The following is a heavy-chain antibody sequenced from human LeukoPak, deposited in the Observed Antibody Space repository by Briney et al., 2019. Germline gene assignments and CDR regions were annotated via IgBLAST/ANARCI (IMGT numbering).Heavy chain of an antibody. CDR3: ARRYNYGATEY. CDR1: GGSISSSSYY. D-gene: IGHD5-18*01. Sequence: SETLSLTCTVSGGSISSSSYYWGWIRQPPGKGLEWIGSIYYSGSTYYNPSLKSRVTISIDTSKNHFSLKLSSVTAADTAVYYCARRYNYGATEYWGQGTLVTVSS. V-gene: IGHV4-39*02. J-gene: IGHJ4*02. CDR2: IYYSGST.